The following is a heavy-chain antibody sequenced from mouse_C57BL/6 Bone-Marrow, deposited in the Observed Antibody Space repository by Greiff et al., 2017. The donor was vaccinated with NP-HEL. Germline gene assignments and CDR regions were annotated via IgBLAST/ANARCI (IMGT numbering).Heavy chain of an antibody. V-gene: IGHV5-17*01. CDR3: ARDSYGYYYAMDY. Sequence: EVKLMESGGGLVKPGGSLKLSCAASGFTFSDYGMHWVRQAPEKGLEWVAYISSGSSTIYYADTVKGRVTISRDNAKNTLFLQMTSLRSEDTAMYYCARDSYGYYYAMDYWGQGTSVTVSS. CDR1: GFTFSDYG. J-gene: IGHJ4*01. CDR2: ISSGSSTI. D-gene: IGHD1-1*01.